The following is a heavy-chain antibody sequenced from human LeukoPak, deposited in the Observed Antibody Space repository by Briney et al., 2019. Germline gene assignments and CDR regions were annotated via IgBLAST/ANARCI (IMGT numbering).Heavy chain of an antibody. CDR1: GGTFSSYA. CDR2: IIPIFGTA. Sequence: GAPVKVSCKASGGTFSSYAISWVRQAPGQGLEWMGGIIPIFGTANYAQKFQGRVTITTAESTSTAYMELSSLRSEDTAVYYCARGPLYYDSSGYYYAFDYWGQGTLVTVSS. CDR3: ARGPLYYDSSGYYYAFDY. D-gene: IGHD3-22*01. V-gene: IGHV1-69*05. J-gene: IGHJ4*02.